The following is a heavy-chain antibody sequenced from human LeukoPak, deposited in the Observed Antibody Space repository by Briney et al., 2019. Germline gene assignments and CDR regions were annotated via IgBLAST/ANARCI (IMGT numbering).Heavy chain of an antibody. CDR3: AKDGYSSSPNWFDP. CDR2: ISGSGGST. Sequence: GGSLRPSCAASGFTFSSHAMSWVRQAPGKGLEWVSAISGSGGSTYYADSVKGRFTISRDNSKNTLYLQMNSLRAEDTAVYYCAKDGYSSSPNWFDPWGQGTLVTVSS. CDR1: GFTFSSHA. V-gene: IGHV3-23*01. D-gene: IGHD6-13*01. J-gene: IGHJ5*02.